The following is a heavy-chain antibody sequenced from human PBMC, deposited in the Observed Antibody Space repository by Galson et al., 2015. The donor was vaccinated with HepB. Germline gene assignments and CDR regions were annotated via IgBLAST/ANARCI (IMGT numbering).Heavy chain of an antibody. J-gene: IGHJ6*02. CDR2: VTGSGGST. CDR1: GFTFSNYA. V-gene: IGHV3-23*01. D-gene: IGHD3-22*01. Sequence: SLRLSCAASGFTFSNYAMSWVRQAPGKGLEWVSVVTGSGGSTYYADSVKGRFTVSRDNSKNALYLQMNSLRAEDTAVYYCAKGTGSSGYYYVTYAMDVWGQGTTVTVSS. CDR3: AKGTGSSGYYYVTYAMDV.